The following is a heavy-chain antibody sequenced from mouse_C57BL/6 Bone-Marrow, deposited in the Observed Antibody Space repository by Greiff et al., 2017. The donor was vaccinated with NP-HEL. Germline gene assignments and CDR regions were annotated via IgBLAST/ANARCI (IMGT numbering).Heavy chain of an antibody. CDR1: GYTFTSYW. CDR3: ARNYGSGGYFDV. CDR2: IDPSNSYT. D-gene: IGHD1-1*01. J-gene: IGHJ1*03. Sequence: QVQLKQPGAELVRPGTSVKLSCKASGYTFTSYWMHWVKQRPGQGLEWIGVIDPSNSYTNYNQKFTGKATLTVDTSSSTAYMQLSSLTSEDSAVYCCARNYGSGGYFDVWGTGTTVTVSS. V-gene: IGHV1-59*01.